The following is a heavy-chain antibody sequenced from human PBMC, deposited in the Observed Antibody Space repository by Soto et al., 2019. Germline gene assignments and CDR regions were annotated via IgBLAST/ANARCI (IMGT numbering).Heavy chain of an antibody. J-gene: IGHJ5*02. CDR1: DDSFRGAEYY. CDR3: ARGPAYIDGWRTFDP. V-gene: IGHV4-61*08. Sequence: LSLTCTVSDDSFRGAEYYWSWIRQPLGKGPEWIGYTYYNGDTKYDPALRSRVTMSEDTSKNQFSLRLSSVTAADTAVYFCARGPAYIDGWRTFDPWGRGILVTVSS. CDR2: TYYNGDT. D-gene: IGHD6-19*01.